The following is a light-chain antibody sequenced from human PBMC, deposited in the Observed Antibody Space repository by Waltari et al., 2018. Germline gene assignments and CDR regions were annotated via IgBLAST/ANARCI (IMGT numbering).Light chain of an antibody. CDR1: QSLLDSDDGNTY. Sequence: DIVMTQTPLSLPVTPGEPASISCRSSQSLLDSDDGNTYLDWYLQKPGQSPQLLIYTLSDRASGVPDRFSGSGSGTDFTLKISRVEAEDVGVYYCMQRIEFPITFGPGTKVDIK. CDR2: TLS. J-gene: IGKJ3*01. V-gene: IGKV2-40*01. CDR3: MQRIEFPIT.